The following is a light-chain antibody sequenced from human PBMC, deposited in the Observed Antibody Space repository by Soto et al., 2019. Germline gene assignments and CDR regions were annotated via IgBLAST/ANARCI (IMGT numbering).Light chain of an antibody. CDR1: SSDVGSYKY. V-gene: IGLV2-14*03. Sequence: QSALTQPAFVSGSPGQSITISCTGTSSDVGSYKYVSWYQQHPGKAPKLMIYDVSNRPSGISNRFSGSKSGNTASLTISGLRSEDEADYYCNSYTTSSTLVFGTGTKLTVL. CDR2: DVS. J-gene: IGLJ1*01. CDR3: NSYTTSSTLV.